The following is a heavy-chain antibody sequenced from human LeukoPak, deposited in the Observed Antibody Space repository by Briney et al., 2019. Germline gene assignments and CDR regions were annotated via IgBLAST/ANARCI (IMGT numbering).Heavy chain of an antibody. CDR3: ARGLSYGSGSYYRY. CDR2: IYYSGST. CDR1: GGSISSYF. V-gene: IGHV4-59*01. Sequence: SETLSLTCTVSGGSISSYFWSWIRQPPGKGLEWIGYIYYSGSTNYNPSLKSRVTISVDTSKNQFSLNLSSVTAADTAVYYCARGLSYGSGSYYRYWGQGTMVTVSS. J-gene: IGHJ3*01. D-gene: IGHD3-10*01.